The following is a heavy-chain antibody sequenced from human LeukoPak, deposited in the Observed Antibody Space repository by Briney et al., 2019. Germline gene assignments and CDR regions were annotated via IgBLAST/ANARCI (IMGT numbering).Heavy chain of an antibody. CDR1: GFTFDDYG. J-gene: IGHJ4*02. CDR3: ARDAHYYDSSGYYPYDY. CDR2: INWNGGST. D-gene: IGHD3-22*01. V-gene: IGHV3-20*04. Sequence: GGSLRLSCAVSGFTFDDYGMSWVRQAPGKGLEWVSGINWNGGSTGYADSVKGRFTISRDNAKNSLYLQMNSLRAEDTALYYCARDAHYYDSSGYYPYDYWGQGTLVTASS.